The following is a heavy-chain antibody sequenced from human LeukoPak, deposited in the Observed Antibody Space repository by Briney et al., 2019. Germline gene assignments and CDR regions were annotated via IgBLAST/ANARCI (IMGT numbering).Heavy chain of an antibody. D-gene: IGHD4-23*01. CDR3: ARFPTVVTIDY. Sequence: GGSLRLSCAASGFTFSSYSMNWVRQAPGEGLEWVSSISSSSSYIYYAGSVKGRFTISRDNAKNSLYLQMNSLRAEDTAVYYCARFPTVVTIDYWGQGTLVTVSS. CDR1: GFTFSSYS. J-gene: IGHJ4*02. V-gene: IGHV3-21*01. CDR2: ISSSSSYI.